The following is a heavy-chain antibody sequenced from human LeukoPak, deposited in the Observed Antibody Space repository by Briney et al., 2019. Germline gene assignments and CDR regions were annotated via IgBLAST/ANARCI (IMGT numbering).Heavy chain of an antibody. Sequence: SETLSLTCAVYGGSFSGYYWSWIRQPPGKGLEWIGETNHSGSTNYNPSLKSRVTISVDTSKNQLSLKLSSVTAADTAVYYCARAPFVSVVVPAAKGGDAFDIWGQGTMVTVSS. CDR2: TNHSGST. D-gene: IGHD2-2*01. CDR1: GGSFSGYY. CDR3: ARAPFVSVVVPAAKGGDAFDI. J-gene: IGHJ3*02. V-gene: IGHV4-34*01.